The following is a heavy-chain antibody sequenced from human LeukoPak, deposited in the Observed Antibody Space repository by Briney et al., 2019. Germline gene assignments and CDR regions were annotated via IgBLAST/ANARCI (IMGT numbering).Heavy chain of an antibody. CDR3: ARPYDSSSYYIRGAFDI. V-gene: IGHV4-59*02. Sequence: PSETLSLTCTVSGGSVNSHYWSWIRQPPGKGLEWIGYLYFSGSTGYNPSLKSRVSISVETSKNQFSLRLSSVTAADTAVYYCARPYDSSSYYIRGAFDIWGQGAMVTVS. CDR2: LYFSGST. J-gene: IGHJ3*02. D-gene: IGHD3-22*01. CDR1: GGSVNSHY.